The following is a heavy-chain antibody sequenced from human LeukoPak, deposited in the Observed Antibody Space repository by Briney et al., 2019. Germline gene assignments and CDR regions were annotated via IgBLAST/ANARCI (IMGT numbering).Heavy chain of an antibody. D-gene: IGHD3-10*01. V-gene: IGHV3-15*01. CDR3: TTTYYGSGSSSDF. CDR1: GFTFSNAW. J-gene: IGHJ4*02. CDR2: IKSKTGGGTT. Sequence: GGSLRLSCAASGFTFSNAWMNWVRQAPGKGLEWVGLIKSKTGGGTTDYAAPVKGRFTISRDDSKNTLYLQMNSLKTEDTAVYYCTTTYYGSGSSSDFWGQGTLVTVSS.